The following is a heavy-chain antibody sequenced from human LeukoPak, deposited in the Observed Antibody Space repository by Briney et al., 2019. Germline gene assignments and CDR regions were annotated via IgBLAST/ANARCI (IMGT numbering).Heavy chain of an antibody. CDR2: IHYSGTT. D-gene: IGHD5-18*01. Sequence: SETLSLTCTVSGGSISTYYWSWIRQPPGKGLEWIGYIHYSGTTNYNPSLKSRVTISVDTSKNQFSLKLSSVTAADTAMYYCARDLGYNWYFDLWGRGTLVTVSS. CDR3: ARDLGYNWYFDL. J-gene: IGHJ2*01. CDR1: GGSISTYY. V-gene: IGHV4-59*01.